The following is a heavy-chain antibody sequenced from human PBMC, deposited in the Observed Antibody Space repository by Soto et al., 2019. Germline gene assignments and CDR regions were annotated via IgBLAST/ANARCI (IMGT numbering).Heavy chain of an antibody. CDR1: GFTVSSNF. J-gene: IGHJ4*02. CDR2: IYSGGST. V-gene: IGHV3-53*01. Sequence: EVQVVESGGGLIQPGGSLRLSCAASGFTVSSNFMSWVRQAPGKGLEWVSVIYSGGSTYYADSVKGRFTISRDISKNTVYLQMNSLRSEDTAVYYCARDITVAGTGFDYWGQGTLVTVSS. CDR3: ARDITVAGTGFDY. D-gene: IGHD6-19*01.